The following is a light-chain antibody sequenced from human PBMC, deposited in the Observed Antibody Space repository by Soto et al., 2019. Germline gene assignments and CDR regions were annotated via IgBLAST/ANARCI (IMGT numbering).Light chain of an antibody. CDR3: AAWDDSLNGYV. CDR1: SSDVGGYNY. CDR2: EVS. J-gene: IGLJ1*01. Sequence: QSALTQPASVSGSPGQSITISCTGTSSDVGGYNYVSWYQQHPGKAPKLMIYEVSNRPSGVPDRFSGSKSGTSASLAISGLQSDIEADYYCAAWDDSLNGYVFGIGTKLTVL. V-gene: IGLV2-14*01.